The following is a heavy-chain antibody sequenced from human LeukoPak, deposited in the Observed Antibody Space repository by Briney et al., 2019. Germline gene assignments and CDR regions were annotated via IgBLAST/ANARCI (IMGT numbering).Heavy chain of an antibody. CDR3: ARVRVTAILD. CDR2: IYYSGST. J-gene: IGHJ4*02. D-gene: IGHD2-21*02. CDR1: GGSIRSGDYY. V-gene: IGHV4-30-4*01. Sequence: PSETLSLTCTVSGGSIRSGDYYWSWIRQPPGKGLEWIGYIYYSGSTYYNPSLKSRVTISIDTSKNQFSLKLSSVTAADTAVCYCARVRVTAILDWGQGTLVTVSS.